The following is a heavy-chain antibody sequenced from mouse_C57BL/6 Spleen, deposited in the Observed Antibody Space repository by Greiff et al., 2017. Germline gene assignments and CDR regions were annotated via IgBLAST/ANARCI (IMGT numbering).Heavy chain of an antibody. D-gene: IGHD2-4*01. CDR1: GYTFTDYY. CDR3: ARRDDYDVYAMDY. Sequence: VQLQQSGPVLVKPGASVKMSCKASGYTFTDYYMNWVKQSHGKSLEWIGVINPYNGGTSYNQKFKGKATLTVDKSSSTAYMELNSLTSEDSAVYYCARRDDYDVYAMDYWGQGTSVTVSS. J-gene: IGHJ4*01. V-gene: IGHV1-19*01. CDR2: INPYNGGT.